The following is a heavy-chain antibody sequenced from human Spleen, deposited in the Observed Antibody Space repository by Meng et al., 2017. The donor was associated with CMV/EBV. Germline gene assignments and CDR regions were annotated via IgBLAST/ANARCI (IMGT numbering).Heavy chain of an antibody. CDR3: ARVALRGTYYYYYGMDV. V-gene: IGHV3-11*04. Sequence: GGSLRLSCAASGFTFSDYYMNWIRQAPGKGLEWVSFISGSSTTKHYADSVKGRFTISRDNSKNTLYLQMNSLRAEDTAVYYCARVALRGTYYYYYGMDVWGQGTTVTVSS. D-gene: IGHD3-16*01. CDR2: ISGSSTTK. J-gene: IGHJ6*02. CDR1: GFTFSDYY.